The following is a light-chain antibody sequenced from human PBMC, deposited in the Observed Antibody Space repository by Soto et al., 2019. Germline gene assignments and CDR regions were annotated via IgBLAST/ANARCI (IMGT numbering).Light chain of an antibody. Sequence: QSALTQPASVSGSPGQSITISCTGTSSDVGGYNYVSWYQQHPGIAPKLMISEVSNRPSGVSNRFSGSKSGNTASLPISGLQAEDEADSYCSSYTSSSTLVFGGGTKLTVL. CDR1: SSDVGGYNY. V-gene: IGLV2-14*01. CDR3: SSYTSSSTLV. CDR2: EVS. J-gene: IGLJ2*01.